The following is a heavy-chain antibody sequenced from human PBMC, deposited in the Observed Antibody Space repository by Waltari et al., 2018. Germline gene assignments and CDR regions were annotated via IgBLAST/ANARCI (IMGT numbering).Heavy chain of an antibody. J-gene: IGHJ4*02. Sequence: PLVESGGGVVQPGSSLRFSCAAPGSQFSNHKIHWVRRAPGKGLEWVAAISYDGFSKYYADSVKGRFTIAGDTSKTTVNLQMNSLNTEDTAVYYCAREGGTSGYSGYFDTWGQGTLVTVSS. CDR3: AREGGTSGYSGYFDT. D-gene: IGHD2-2*01. V-gene: IGHV3-30-3*01. CDR2: ISYDGFSK. CDR1: GSQFSNHK.